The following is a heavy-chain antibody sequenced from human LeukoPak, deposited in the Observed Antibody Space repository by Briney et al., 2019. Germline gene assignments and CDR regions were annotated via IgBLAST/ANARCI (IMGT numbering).Heavy chain of an antibody. Sequence: SETLSLTCAVSGGSISGWYWSWIRQPPGKELEWIGHIYDSGTTNYNPSLKSRVTMSVDSSKNQFSLKLTSVTAADTAVYYCARETTLTGYSSGLGFNYWGQGTLVTVSS. CDR1: GGSISGWY. D-gene: IGHD6-19*01. J-gene: IGHJ4*02. CDR2: IYDSGTT. CDR3: ARETTLTGYSSGLGFNY. V-gene: IGHV4-59*01.